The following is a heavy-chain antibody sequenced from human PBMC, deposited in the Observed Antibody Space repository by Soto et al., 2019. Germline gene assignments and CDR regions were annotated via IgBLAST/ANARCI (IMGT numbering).Heavy chain of an antibody. J-gene: IGHJ6*04. Sequence: GGSLRLSCGVSGFTFSTYAMTWVRQAPGKGLEWVSAINIGGDTTYYADSVKGRFTMSRDNSKNTLYLQMNSLRAEDTALYYCAILVVKELIYYYSGLNVWGKEPTVPV. V-gene: IGHV3-23*01. CDR2: INIGGDTT. CDR1: GFTFSTYA. D-gene: IGHD2-21*01. CDR3: AILVVKELIYYYSGLNV.